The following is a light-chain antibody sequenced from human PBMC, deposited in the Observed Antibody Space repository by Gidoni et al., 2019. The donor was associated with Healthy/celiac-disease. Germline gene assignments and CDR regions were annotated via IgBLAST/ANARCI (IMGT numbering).Light chain of an antibody. J-gene: IGKJ1*01. CDR2: GAS. CDR3: QQYGSSPTWT. CDR1: QSVSSSY. V-gene: IGKV3-20*01. Sequence: EIVLTQSPGTLSLSPGERATLSCRASQSVSSSYLAGYQQKPGQAPRLLIYGASSRATGIPDRFSGSGSGTDFTLTISRLEPEDVAVYYCQQYGSSPTWTFGQGTKVEIK.